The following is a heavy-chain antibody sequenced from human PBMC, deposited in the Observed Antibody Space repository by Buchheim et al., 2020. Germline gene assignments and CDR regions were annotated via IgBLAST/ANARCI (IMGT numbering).Heavy chain of an antibody. CDR3: ARRAVELDY. J-gene: IGHJ4*02. CDR2: IATNTGET. CDR1: GFPFLNFG. D-gene: IGHD6-19*01. V-gene: IGHV1-18*01. Sequence: QVQLVQSGAELKKPGASVKVSCKATGFPFLNFGISWVRQAPGQGLEWMGYIATNTGETRYPRNLRDRLIITTDSSTDTAFMELRSLTSDDTALYYCARRAVELDYWGQGTL.